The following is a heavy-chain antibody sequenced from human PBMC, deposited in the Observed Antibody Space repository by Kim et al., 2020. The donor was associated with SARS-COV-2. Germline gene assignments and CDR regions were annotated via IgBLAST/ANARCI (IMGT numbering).Heavy chain of an antibody. J-gene: IGHJ4*02. D-gene: IGHD3-22*01. V-gene: IGHV3-11*06. CDR3: ARDLRVVDYYDSSGYCFDY. Sequence: GRITISRDNAKNSLYLQMDSLSAEDTAVYYCARDLRVVDYYDSSGYCFDYWGQGTLVTVSS.